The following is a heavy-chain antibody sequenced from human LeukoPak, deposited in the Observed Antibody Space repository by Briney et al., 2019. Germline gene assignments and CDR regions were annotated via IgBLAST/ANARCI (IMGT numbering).Heavy chain of an antibody. J-gene: IGHJ5*02. CDR1: GGSISSYY. V-gene: IGHV4-59*01. CDR2: IYYSGST. CDR3: ARDRNWFDP. Sequence: PSETLSLTCTVSGGSISSYYWSWIRQPPGKGLEWIGYIYYSGSTNYNPSLKSRVPISVDTSKNQFSLKLSSVTAADTAVYYCARDRNWFDPWGQGTLVTVSS.